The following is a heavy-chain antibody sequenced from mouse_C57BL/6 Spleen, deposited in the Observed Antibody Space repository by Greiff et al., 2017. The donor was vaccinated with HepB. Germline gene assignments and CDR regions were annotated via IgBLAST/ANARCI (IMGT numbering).Heavy chain of an antibody. D-gene: IGHD1-1*01. CDR3: ARWGFITTVVATSHWYFDV. V-gene: IGHV1-18*01. Sequence: EVQLQQSGPELVKPGASVKIPCKASGYTFTDYNMDWVKQSHGKSLEWIGDINPNNGGTIYNQKFKGKATLTVDKSSSTAYMELRSLTSEDTAVYYGARWGFITTVVATSHWYFDVWGTGTTVTVSS. CDR2: INPNNGGT. CDR1: GYTFTDYN. J-gene: IGHJ1*03.